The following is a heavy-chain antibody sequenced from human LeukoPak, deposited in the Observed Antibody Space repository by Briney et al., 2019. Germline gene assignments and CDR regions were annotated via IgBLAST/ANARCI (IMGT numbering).Heavy chain of an antibody. D-gene: IGHD1-1*01. CDR3: ARTAPGTPGIDLRGYYYYMDV. Sequence: VASVKVSCKTSGYTFTSYGISWVRQAPGQGPEWLGWISASNGNTNYAQKFQGRVTAITDTSTTTAHMELRGLRSDDTAVYYCARTAPGTPGIDLRGYYYYMDVWGRGTTVSVSS. J-gene: IGHJ6*03. CDR1: GYTFTSYG. CDR2: ISASNGNT. V-gene: IGHV1-18*01.